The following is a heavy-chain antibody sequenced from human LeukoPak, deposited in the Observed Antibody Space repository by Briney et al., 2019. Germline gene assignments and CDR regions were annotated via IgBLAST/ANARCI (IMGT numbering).Heavy chain of an antibody. J-gene: IGHJ4*02. D-gene: IGHD1-14*01. CDR3: AKGRPHHRDYLDY. CDR2: IKQDGSEK. CDR1: GFTFRSYW. V-gene: IGHV3-7*01. Sequence: PGGSLRLSCTDSGFTFRSYWMTWVRQAPGKGLEWVANIKQDGSEKYYVDSVKGRFTISRDNAKNSLYLQMNSLRAEDTAVYYCAKGRPHHRDYLDYWGQGTLVTVSS.